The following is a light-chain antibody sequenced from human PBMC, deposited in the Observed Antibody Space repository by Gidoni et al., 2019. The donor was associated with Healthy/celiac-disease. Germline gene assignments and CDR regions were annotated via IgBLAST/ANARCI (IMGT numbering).Light chain of an antibody. CDR2: GAS. J-gene: IGKJ2*01. CDR1: QSVSSSY. Sequence: EIVLTQSPGTLSLSPGERATLSCRASQSVSSSYLAWYQQKPGQAPRLLIYGASIRATGIPDRFSGSGSGTDFTLTISRLEPEDFAVYYCQQYGSSPYTFGQWTKLKIK. V-gene: IGKV3-20*01. CDR3: QQYGSSPYT.